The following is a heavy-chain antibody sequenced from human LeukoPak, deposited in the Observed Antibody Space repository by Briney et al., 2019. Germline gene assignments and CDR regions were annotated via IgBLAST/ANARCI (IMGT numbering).Heavy chain of an antibody. CDR2: ISHDGSEK. D-gene: IGHD6-19*01. CDR3: ASGGGWVFFN. V-gene: IGHV3-7*01. J-gene: IGHJ4*02. Sequence: GSLRLSGAASGFPSSSHWLSWFRKSPGKGLEWVAHISHDGSEKHYVDSVKGRFTISRDNARNSQFLQMNSLRVDDTAVYYCASGGGWVFFNWGQGTLVTVSS. CDR1: GFPSSSHW.